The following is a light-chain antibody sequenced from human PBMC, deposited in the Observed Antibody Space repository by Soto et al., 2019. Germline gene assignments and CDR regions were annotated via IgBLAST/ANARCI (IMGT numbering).Light chain of an antibody. CDR3: QQYGSSGT. V-gene: IGKV3-20*01. J-gene: IGKJ1*01. CDR1: QTVNNNY. Sequence: ELVLTQSPGTLSLSPGERATLSCRASQTVNNNYLAWYQQKPGQAPRLLIYGASNRATGIPDRFSGSGSGTDFTLTISRLEPEDFAVYYCQQYGSSGTFGQGTKV. CDR2: GAS.